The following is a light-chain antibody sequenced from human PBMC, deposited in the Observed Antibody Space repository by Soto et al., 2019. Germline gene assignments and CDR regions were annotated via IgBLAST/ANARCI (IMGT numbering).Light chain of an antibody. CDR1: QCVSSN. J-gene: IGKJ4*01. CDR3: QHYNNWPLT. Sequence: EIVMTQSPATLSVSPGERASLSCRASQCVSSNLAWYQQKPGQTPRLLIYATSTRATGIPARFGGSGSGTEFTLTISGLQSEDFAVYYCQHYNNWPLTFGGGTKVDIK. CDR2: ATS. V-gene: IGKV3-15*01.